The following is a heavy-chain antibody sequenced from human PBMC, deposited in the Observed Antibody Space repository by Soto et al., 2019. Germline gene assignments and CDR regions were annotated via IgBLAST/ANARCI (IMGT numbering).Heavy chain of an antibody. D-gene: IGHD2-15*01. Sequence: PGGSLRLSCAASGFTFSSHSMHWVRQAPGKGLEWVAVISFDGGKEFYADFVKGRFTISRDNSKSTLYLQMNTLRADDTAVYYCARELRRAARDFDYWGQGALVTVSS. CDR2: ISFDGGKE. CDR3: ARELRRAARDFDY. CDR1: GFTFSSHS. J-gene: IGHJ4*02. V-gene: IGHV3-30-3*01.